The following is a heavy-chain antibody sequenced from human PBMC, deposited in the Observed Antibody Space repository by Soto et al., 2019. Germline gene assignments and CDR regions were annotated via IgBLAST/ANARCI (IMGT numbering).Heavy chain of an antibody. J-gene: IGHJ4*02. V-gene: IGHV2-5*02. D-gene: IGHD1-26*01. Sequence: QITLKESGPTLVKPTQTLTLTCTFSGFSLSTNGVAVGWIRQPPGKALEWLALIYWDDDKRYSPSLKSRLTIPKDTSKNHVVLTMTNMDPLDTATYYCARHYSGSYFNSWGQGTLVTVSS. CDR3: ARHYSGSYFNS. CDR1: GFSLSTNGVA. CDR2: IYWDDDK.